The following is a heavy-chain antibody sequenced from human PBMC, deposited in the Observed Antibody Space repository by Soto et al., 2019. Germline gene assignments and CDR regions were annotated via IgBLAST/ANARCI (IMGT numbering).Heavy chain of an antibody. CDR1: GYTFTSYY. V-gene: IGHV1-46*01. CDR2: INPSGGST. D-gene: IGHD3-22*01. Sequence: ASVKVSCKASGYTFTSYYMHWVRQAPGQGLEWMGIINPSGGSTSYAQKFQSRVTMTRDTSTSTVYMELSSLRSEDTAVYYCARDNTRYYYDSSGQNQFDYWGQGTLVTVSS. CDR3: ARDNTRYYYDSSGQNQFDY. J-gene: IGHJ4*02.